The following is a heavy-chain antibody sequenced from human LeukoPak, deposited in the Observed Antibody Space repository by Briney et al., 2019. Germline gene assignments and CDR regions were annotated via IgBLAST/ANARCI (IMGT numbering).Heavy chain of an antibody. D-gene: IGHD3-22*01. CDR3: ARGVSDSSGYPLNFDY. V-gene: IGHV1-46*01. Sequence: GASVKVSCKASGYTFTSYYMHWVRQAPGQGLEWMGTINPSGGSTSYAQKFQGRVTMTRDTSTSTVYMELSSLRSEDTAVYYCARGVSDSSGYPLNFDYWGQGTLVTVSS. CDR1: GYTFTSYY. CDR2: INPSGGST. J-gene: IGHJ4*02.